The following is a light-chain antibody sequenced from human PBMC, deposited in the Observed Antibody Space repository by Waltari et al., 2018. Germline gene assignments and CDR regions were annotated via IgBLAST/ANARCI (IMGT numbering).Light chain of an antibody. CDR1: KGIINY. V-gene: IGKV1-9*01. Sequence: DIQLTQSPSFLSTSVGDKVTITCRASKGIINYLAWYQQKPGKAPKLLISAASTLQSGVPSRFSGSGSGTEFTLTISSLQPEDFATYYCQQLNTYPITFGQGTRLEIK. J-gene: IGKJ5*01. CDR2: AAS. CDR3: QQLNTYPIT.